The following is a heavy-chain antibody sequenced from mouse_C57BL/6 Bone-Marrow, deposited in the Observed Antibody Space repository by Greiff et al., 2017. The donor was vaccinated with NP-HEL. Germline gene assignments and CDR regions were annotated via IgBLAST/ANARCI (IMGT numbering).Heavy chain of an antibody. CDR2: ISSGGDYI. D-gene: IGHD2-5*01. Sequence: EVMLVESGEGLVKPGGSLKLSCAASGFTFSSYAMSWVRQTPEKRLEWVAYISSGGDYIYYADTVKGRFTISRDNARNTLYLQMSSLKSEDTAMYYCTRDSNYLYYAMDYWGQGTSVTVSS. CDR3: TRDSNYLYYAMDY. CDR1: GFTFSSYA. V-gene: IGHV5-9-1*02. J-gene: IGHJ4*01.